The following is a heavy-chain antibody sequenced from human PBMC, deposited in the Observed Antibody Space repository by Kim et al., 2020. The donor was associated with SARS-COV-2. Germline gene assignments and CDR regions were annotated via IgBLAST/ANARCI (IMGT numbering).Heavy chain of an antibody. Sequence: GGSLRLSCAASGFTFSNAWMSWVRQAPGKGLEWVGRIKSKTDGGTTDYAAPVKGRFTISRDDSKNTLYLQMNSLKTEDTAVYYCTATGYNWNDVGVDYFDYWGQGTLVTVSS. CDR1: GFTFSNAW. CDR3: TATGYNWNDVGVDYFDY. V-gene: IGHV3-15*01. D-gene: IGHD1-1*01. J-gene: IGHJ4*02. CDR2: IKSKTDGGTT.